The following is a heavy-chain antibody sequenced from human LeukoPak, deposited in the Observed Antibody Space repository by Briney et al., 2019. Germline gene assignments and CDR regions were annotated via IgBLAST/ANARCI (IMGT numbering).Heavy chain of an antibody. V-gene: IGHV3-30*19. J-gene: IGHJ5*02. CDR2: ISYDGSNK. CDR1: GFTFSSYG. Sequence: GGSLRLSCAASGFTFSSYGMHWVRQAPGKGLEWVAVISYDGSNKYYAGSVKGRFTISRDNSKNTLYLQMNSLRAEDTAVYYCAREYYDSSGMINWFDPWGQGTLVTVSS. D-gene: IGHD3-22*01. CDR3: AREYYDSSGMINWFDP.